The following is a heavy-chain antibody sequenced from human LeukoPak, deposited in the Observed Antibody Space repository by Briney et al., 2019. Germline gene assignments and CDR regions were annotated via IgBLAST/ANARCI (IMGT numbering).Heavy chain of an antibody. D-gene: IGHD3-16*02. V-gene: IGHV1-69*05. CDR3: ARGADHLTYYDYVWGSYRYTYFDY. Sequence: GASVKVSCKASAGTFSSYAISWVRQAPGQGLEWMGGIIPIFGTANYAQKFQGRVTITTDESTSTAYMELSSLRSEDTAVYYCARGADHLTYYDYVWGSYRYTYFDYWGQGTLVTVSS. J-gene: IGHJ4*02. CDR2: IIPIFGTA. CDR1: AGTFSSYA.